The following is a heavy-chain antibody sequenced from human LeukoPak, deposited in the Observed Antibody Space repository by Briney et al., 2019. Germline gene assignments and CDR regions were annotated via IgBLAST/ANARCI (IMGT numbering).Heavy chain of an antibody. D-gene: IGHD2-2*01. CDR3: ARDLVVAPYNWFDP. J-gene: IGHJ5*02. CDR2: MQISGIT. CDR1: GGSISSYY. Sequence: SETLSLTCTVSGGSISSYYWSWIRQLAGKGLEWIGRMQISGITNYNPSLQSRVTMSLDTSKNQFSLKLSSVTAADTAVYYCARDLVVAPYNWFDPWGQGTLVTVSS. V-gene: IGHV4-4*07.